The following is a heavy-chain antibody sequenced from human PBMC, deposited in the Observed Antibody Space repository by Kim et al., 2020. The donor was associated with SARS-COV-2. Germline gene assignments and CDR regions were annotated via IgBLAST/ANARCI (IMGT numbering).Heavy chain of an antibody. Sequence: GESLKISCKTSGLIFSDHWIGWVRQAPGKGLEWVGSIYPGDSDTRYGPSMRGRVTISADMATDTAFLQWDSLKVSDTGIYFCVRRGQSASYHFDIWGQGSLVTVSS. D-gene: IGHD3-16*02. J-gene: IGHJ4*02. V-gene: IGHV5-51*01. CDR3: VRRGQSASYHFDI. CDR1: GLIFSDHW. CDR2: IYPGDSDT.